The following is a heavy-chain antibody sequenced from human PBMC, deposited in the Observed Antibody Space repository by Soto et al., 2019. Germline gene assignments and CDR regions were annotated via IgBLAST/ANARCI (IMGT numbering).Heavy chain of an antibody. J-gene: IGHJ6*02. Sequence: SETLSLTCTVSGGSISSGGYYWSWIRQHPGKGLEWIGYIYYSGSTYYNPSLKSRVTISVDTSKNQFSLKLSSVTAADTAVYYCARDVLYSSSSWYYYYGMDVWGQGTTVTVSS. D-gene: IGHD6-6*01. CDR2: IYYSGST. CDR1: GGSISSGGYY. V-gene: IGHV4-31*03. CDR3: ARDVLYSSSSWYYYYGMDV.